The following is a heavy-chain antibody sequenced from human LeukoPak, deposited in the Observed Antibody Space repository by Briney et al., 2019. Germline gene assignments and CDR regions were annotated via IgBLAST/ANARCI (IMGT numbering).Heavy chain of an antibody. CDR1: GFTVSSNY. CDR2: IYSGGST. V-gene: IGHV3-53*01. D-gene: IGHD3-22*01. Sequence: PGGSLRLSCAASGFTVSSNYMSWVRQAPGKGLEWVSVIYSGGSTYYADSVKGRFTISRDNSKNTLYLQMNSLRAEDTAVYYCARIDYYYDSSGYLDAFDIWGQGTMVTVSS. CDR3: ARIDYYYDSSGYLDAFDI. J-gene: IGHJ3*02.